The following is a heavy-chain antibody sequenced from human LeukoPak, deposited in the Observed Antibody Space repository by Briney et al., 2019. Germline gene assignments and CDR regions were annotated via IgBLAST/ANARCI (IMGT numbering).Heavy chain of an antibody. D-gene: IGHD4-17*01. CDR3: ARSKISDYGDYVWFDP. J-gene: IGHJ5*02. CDR1: GGTFSSYA. V-gene: IGHV1-69*13. Sequence: ASVKVSCKASGGTFSSYAISWVRQAPGQGLEWMGGIIPILGTANDAQKFQGRVTITADESMSTAYMEVSSLRFEDTAVYYCARSKISDYGDYVWFDPWGQGTLVTVSS. CDR2: IIPILGTA.